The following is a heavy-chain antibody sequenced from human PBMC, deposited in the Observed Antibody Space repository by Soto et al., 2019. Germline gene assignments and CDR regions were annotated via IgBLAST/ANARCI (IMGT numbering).Heavy chain of an antibody. J-gene: IGHJ4*02. CDR1: GFTFSSYA. D-gene: IGHD6-13*01. Sequence: GGSLRLSCSASGFTFSSYAMHWVRQAPGKGLEYVSAISSNGGSTYYADSVKGRFTISRDNSKNTLYLQMSSLRAEDTAVYYCRVAAAGTVDYWGQGTLVTVSS. CDR3: RVAAAGTVDY. V-gene: IGHV3-64D*06. CDR2: ISSNGGST.